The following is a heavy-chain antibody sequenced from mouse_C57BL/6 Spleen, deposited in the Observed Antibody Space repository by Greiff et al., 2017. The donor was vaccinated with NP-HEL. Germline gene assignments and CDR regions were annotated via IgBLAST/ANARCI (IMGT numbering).Heavy chain of an antibody. D-gene: IGHD1-1*01. J-gene: IGHJ4*01. CDR1: GFTFTDYY. V-gene: IGHV7-3*01. Sequence: EVKLMESGGGLVQPGGSLSLSCAASGFTFTDYYMSWVRQPPGKALEWLGFIRNKANGYTTEYSASVKGRFTISRDNSQSILYLQMNALRAEDSATYYCARYQGTTSFYYAMDYWGQGTSVTVSS. CDR2: IRNKANGYTT. CDR3: ARYQGTTSFYYAMDY.